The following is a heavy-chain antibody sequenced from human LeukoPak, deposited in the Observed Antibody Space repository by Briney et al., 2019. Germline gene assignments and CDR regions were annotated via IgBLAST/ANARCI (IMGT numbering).Heavy chain of an antibody. Sequence: PGGSLRLSCAASGFTFSSYGMHWVRQAPGKGLEWVAVISYDGSNKYYADSVKGRFTISRDNSKNTLYLQMNSLRAEDTAVYYCAKVVRDGYNYGGLTFDYWGQGTLVTVSS. CDR1: GFTFSSYG. CDR2: ISYDGSNK. V-gene: IGHV3-30*18. D-gene: IGHD5-24*01. CDR3: AKVVRDGYNYGGLTFDY. J-gene: IGHJ4*02.